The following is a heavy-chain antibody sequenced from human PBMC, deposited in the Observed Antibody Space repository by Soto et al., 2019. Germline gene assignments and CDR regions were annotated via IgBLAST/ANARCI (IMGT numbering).Heavy chain of an antibody. CDR2: ISGSGGST. Sequence: EVQLLESGGGLVQPGGSLRLSCAASGFTFSSYAMSWVRQAPGKGLEWVSAISGSGGSTYYADSVKGRFTISRDNSKNTMYLQMNSLRAEDKAVYYCAKALVAAIAYFDYWGQGTLVTVSS. CDR1: GFTFSSYA. V-gene: IGHV3-23*01. D-gene: IGHD2-15*01. CDR3: AKALVAAIAYFDY. J-gene: IGHJ4*02.